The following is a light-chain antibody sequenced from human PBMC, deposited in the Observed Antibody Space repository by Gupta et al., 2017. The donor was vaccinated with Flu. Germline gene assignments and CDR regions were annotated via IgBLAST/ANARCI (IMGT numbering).Light chain of an antibody. CDR2: DNS. J-gene: IGLJ3*02. CDR3: QMQDRSNDQWV. CDR1: NIGCKS. Sequence: GQTASMSGCGTNIGCKSVPWYQQKPAQAPVLLVYDNSSRLSGIPERFSGTNSGATATITISRLEAADGADYYYQMQDRSNDQWVFGGGTKLTVL. V-gene: IGLV3-21*02.